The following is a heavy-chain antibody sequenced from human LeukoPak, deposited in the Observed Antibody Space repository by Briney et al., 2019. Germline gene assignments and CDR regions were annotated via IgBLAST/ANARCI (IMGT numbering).Heavy chain of an antibody. CDR2: INPNSGGT. Sequence: GASVKVSCKVSGFTFTDYYMHWVRQAPGQGLEWMGWINPNSGGTNYAQKFQSRVSMTRDTSIRTAYMELSSLRSDDTAVYYCAREDRYSYHFWGQGTLVTVSS. CDR3: AREDRYSYHF. J-gene: IGHJ4*02. CDR1: GFTFTDYY. V-gene: IGHV1-2*02. D-gene: IGHD5-18*01.